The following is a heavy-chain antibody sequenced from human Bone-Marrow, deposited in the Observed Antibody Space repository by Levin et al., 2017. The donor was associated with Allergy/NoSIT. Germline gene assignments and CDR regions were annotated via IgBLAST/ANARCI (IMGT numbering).Heavy chain of an antibody. Sequence: LSLTCAASGFTFSDFFMSWIRQAPGKGLEWVSYISSSGGNTHYADSVKGRFTVSRDNANNSLYLQMNSLRAEDTAVYFCARGRMVSTGMDVWGQGTTVTVSS. CDR2: ISSSGGNT. V-gene: IGHV3-11*01. J-gene: IGHJ6*02. CDR3: ARGRMVSTGMDV. D-gene: IGHD5-18*01. CDR1: GFTFSDFF.